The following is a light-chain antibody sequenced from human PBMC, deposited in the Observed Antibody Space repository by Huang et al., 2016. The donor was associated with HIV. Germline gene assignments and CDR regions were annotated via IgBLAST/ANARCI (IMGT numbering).Light chain of an antibody. CDR1: QGISKS. Sequence: DIQMTQSPSSLSASVGDRVTIICRASQGISKSLAWYQQKPGKAPKLLLYATSKLESCVPSRFSGSGSGTHYTLTISTLQPEDLATYYHQQYQSVPWTFGQGTKVAI. CDR3: QQYQSVPWT. J-gene: IGKJ1*01. CDR2: ATS. V-gene: IGKV1-NL1*01.